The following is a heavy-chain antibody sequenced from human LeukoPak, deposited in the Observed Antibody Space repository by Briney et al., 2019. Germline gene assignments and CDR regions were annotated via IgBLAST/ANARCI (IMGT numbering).Heavy chain of an antibody. J-gene: IGHJ3*02. V-gene: IGHV5-51*01. CDR2: IYPGDSDT. D-gene: IGHD6-13*01. Sequence: GESPKISCKGSGYSFTSYWIGWVRQMPGKGLEWMGIIYPGDSDTRYSPSFQGQVTISADKSISTAYLQWSSLKASDTAMYYCASHLIAAAGTNAFDIWGQGTMVTVSS. CDR3: ASHLIAAAGTNAFDI. CDR1: GYSFTSYW.